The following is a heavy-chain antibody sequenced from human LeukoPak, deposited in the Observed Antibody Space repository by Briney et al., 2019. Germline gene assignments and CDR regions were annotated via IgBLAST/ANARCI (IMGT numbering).Heavy chain of an antibody. CDR1: GGSISTYY. Sequence: SETLSLTCTVSGGSISTYYWSWIRQPPGKGLEWIGYIYYSGSTNYNPSLKSRVTISVDTSKNQFSLKLSSVTATDTAVYYCARHLSPFGFDYWGQGILVTVSS. J-gene: IGHJ4*02. CDR3: ARHLSPFGFDY. D-gene: IGHD3-10*01. CDR2: IYYSGST. V-gene: IGHV4-59*08.